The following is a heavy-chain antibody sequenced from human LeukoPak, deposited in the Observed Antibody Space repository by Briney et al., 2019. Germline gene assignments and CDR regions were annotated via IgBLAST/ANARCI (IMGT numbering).Heavy chain of an antibody. V-gene: IGHV4-34*01. J-gene: IGHJ5*02. CDR3: ARGYNWFDP. CDR1: GGSFIGYY. CDR2: INHSGST. Sequence: SETLSLTCAVYGGSFIGYYWSWIRQPPGKGLEWIGEINHSGSTNYNPSLKSRVTISVDTSKNQFSLKLRSVTAADTAVYYCARGYNWFDPWGQGTLVTVSS.